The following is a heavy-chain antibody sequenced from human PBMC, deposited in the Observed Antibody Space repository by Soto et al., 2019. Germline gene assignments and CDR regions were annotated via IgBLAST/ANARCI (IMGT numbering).Heavy chain of an antibody. D-gene: IGHD6-19*01. Sequence: ASVKVSCKASGYTFTSYAMHWVRQAPGQRLEWMGWINAGNGNTKYSQKFQGRVTITRDTSASTAYMELSSLRSEDTAVYYCAKDIAVAGTWFDYWGQGILVTVSS. CDR2: INAGNGNT. V-gene: IGHV1-3*01. J-gene: IGHJ4*02. CDR1: GYTFTSYA. CDR3: AKDIAVAGTWFDY.